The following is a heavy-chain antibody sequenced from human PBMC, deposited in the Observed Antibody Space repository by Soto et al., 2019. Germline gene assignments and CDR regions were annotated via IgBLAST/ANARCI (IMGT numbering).Heavy chain of an antibody. V-gene: IGHV3-23*01. D-gene: IGHD3-22*01. CDR3: AKFLSDGDDYYDSSGLPP. CDR1: GFTFSSYA. Sequence: GGSLRLSCAASGFTFSSYAMSWVRQAPGKGLEWVSAISGSGGSTYYADSVKGRFTISRDNSKNTLYLQMNSLRAEDTAVYYCAKFLSDGDDYYDSSGLPPWGQGTLVTVSS. J-gene: IGHJ5*02. CDR2: ISGSGGST.